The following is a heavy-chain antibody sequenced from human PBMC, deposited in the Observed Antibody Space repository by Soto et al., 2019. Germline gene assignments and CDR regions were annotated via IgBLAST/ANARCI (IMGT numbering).Heavy chain of an antibody. CDR1: GFTFSTYS. Sequence: EVQLVESGGGLVKPGGSLRLSCAASGFTFSTYSMNWVRQAPGKGLEWVASINGRSNYKYYADSVKGRFTISRDNAKNSLYVQMNSLGAEDTAVYYCAREDGIVGATSAFDYWGQGTLVTVSS. D-gene: IGHD1-26*01. V-gene: IGHV3-21*01. CDR3: AREDGIVGATSAFDY. J-gene: IGHJ4*02. CDR2: INGRSNYK.